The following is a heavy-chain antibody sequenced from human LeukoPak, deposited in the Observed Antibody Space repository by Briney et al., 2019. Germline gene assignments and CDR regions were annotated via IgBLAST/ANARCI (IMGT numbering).Heavy chain of an antibody. D-gene: IGHD5-24*01. CDR1: GFTFSSFG. CDR3: ASSMAYNCLDY. V-gene: IGHV3-33*01. CDR2: IWNDGSNN. Sequence: GGSLRLSCAASGFTFSSFGMHWVRQAPGKGLEWVAVIWNDGSNNYYADSVKGRFTIPRDNAKNTLYLQMNSLRPEDTAVYYCASSMAYNCLDYWGQGTLVTVSS. J-gene: IGHJ4*02.